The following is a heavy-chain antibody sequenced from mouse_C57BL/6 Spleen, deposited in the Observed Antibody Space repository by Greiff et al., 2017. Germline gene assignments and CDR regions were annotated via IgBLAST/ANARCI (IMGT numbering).Heavy chain of an antibody. CDR2: ISSGSSTI. D-gene: IGHD2-2*01. CDR1: GFTFSDYG. V-gene: IGHV5-17*01. Sequence: EVQLVESGGGLVKPGGSLKLSCAASGFTFSDYGMHWVRQAPEKGLEWVAYISSGSSTIYYADTVKGRFTISRDNAKNTLFLQMTSLRSEDTAMYYCARDGYENAMDYWGQGTSVTVSS. J-gene: IGHJ4*01. CDR3: ARDGYENAMDY.